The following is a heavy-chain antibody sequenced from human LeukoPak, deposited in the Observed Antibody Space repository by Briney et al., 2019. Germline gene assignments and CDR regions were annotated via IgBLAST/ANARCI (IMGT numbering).Heavy chain of an antibody. CDR1: GGTFSSYA. D-gene: IGHD4-17*01. CDR3: ARDRVSTYGLTTFEY. J-gene: IGHJ4*02. CDR2: ISAYNGNT. V-gene: IGHV1-18*01. Sequence: GASVKVSCKASGGTFSSYAISWVRQAPGQGLEWMGWISAYNGNTNYAQKLQGRVTMTTDTSTSTAYMELRSLRSDDTAVYYCARDRVSTYGLTTFEYWGQGTLVTVSS.